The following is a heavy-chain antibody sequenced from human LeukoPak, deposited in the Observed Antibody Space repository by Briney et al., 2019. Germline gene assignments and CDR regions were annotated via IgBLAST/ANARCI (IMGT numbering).Heavy chain of an antibody. CDR1: GGSISNYY. CDR3: TREPAT. V-gene: IGHV4-59*12. J-gene: IGHJ5*02. D-gene: IGHD2-2*01. CDR2: IYDSGAT. Sequence: TSETLSLTCAVSGGSISNYYWTWIRQPPGKGLEWIGTIYDSGATYYNPSFQSRVTISVDTSKSQFHLKMQSVTAADTAVYYCTREPATWGQGTLVIVSS.